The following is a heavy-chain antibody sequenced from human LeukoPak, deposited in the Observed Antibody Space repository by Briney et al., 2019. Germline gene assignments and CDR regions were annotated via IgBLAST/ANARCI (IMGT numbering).Heavy chain of an antibody. CDR1: GGSFSDYW. V-gene: IGHV4-34*01. J-gene: IGHJ3*02. CDR2: VNHSGRT. D-gene: IGHD6-13*01. Sequence: SETLSLTCAVYGGSFSDYWWTWIRQSPGKGLEWIGEVNHSGRTNYNPSLKSRVSISVDRSKKQFSLKLTSVTAADTALYYCARDLGPYSSSQAAFDIWGQGTMVTVSS. CDR3: ARDLGPYSSSQAAFDI.